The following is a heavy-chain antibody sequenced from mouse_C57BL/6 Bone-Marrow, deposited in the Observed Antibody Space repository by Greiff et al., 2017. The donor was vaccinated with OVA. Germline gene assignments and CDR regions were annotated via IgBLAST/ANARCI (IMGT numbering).Heavy chain of an antibody. CDR1: GYTFTSYW. CDR3: ARDRDTSYAMDY. J-gene: IGHJ4*01. Sequence: QVHVKQPGAELVRPGSSVKLSCKASGYTFTSYWMHWVKQRPIQGLEWIGNIDPSDSETHYNQKFKDKATLTVDKSSSTAYMQLSSLTSEDSAVYYCARDRDTSYAMDYWGQGTSVTVSS. V-gene: IGHV1-52*01. CDR2: IDPSDSET. D-gene: IGHD3-1*01.